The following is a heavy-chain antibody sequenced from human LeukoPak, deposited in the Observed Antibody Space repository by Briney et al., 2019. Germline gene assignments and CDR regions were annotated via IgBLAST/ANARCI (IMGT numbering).Heavy chain of an antibody. CDR1: GFTFSSYW. CDR2: IKQDGSEK. J-gene: IGHJ4*02. Sequence: PGGSPRLSCAASGFTFSSYWMSWVRQAPGKGLEWAANIKQDGSEKYYVDSVKGRFTISRDNAKNSLYLQMNSLRAEDTAVYYCARAYYYDSSGYPAFDYWGQGPLVTVSS. D-gene: IGHD3-22*01. CDR3: ARAYYYDSSGYPAFDY. V-gene: IGHV3-7*01.